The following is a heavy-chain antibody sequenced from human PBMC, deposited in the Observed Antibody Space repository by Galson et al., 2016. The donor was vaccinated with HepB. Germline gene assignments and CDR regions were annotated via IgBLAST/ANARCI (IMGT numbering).Heavy chain of an antibody. D-gene: IGHD3-22*01. Sequence: SLRLSCAAAGFTFNTFAMHWVRQPPGKGLEWVAVISYDGRERYYGDSVEGRFTVSRDNSMNTVFLEMDSLRGEDTAIYYCSRGAFYDDTVVTNEPEEFEYWGRGTLVTVSS. CDR1: GFTFNTFA. V-gene: IGHV3-30*11. CDR2: ISYDGRER. CDR3: SRGAFYDDTVVTNEPEEFEY. J-gene: IGHJ4*02.